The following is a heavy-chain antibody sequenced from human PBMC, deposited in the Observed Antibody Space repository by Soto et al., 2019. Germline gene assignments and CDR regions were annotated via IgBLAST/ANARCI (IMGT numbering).Heavy chain of an antibody. CDR3: ARAVGGRFGDGFDP. Sequence: QVQLVQSGAEVKKPGSSVKVSCKASGGTFSSYAISWVRQAPGQGLEWMGGIIPIFGTANYAQKFQGRVRITAEESTRTAYMELRSLRSEDTGVYYCARAVGGRFGDGFDPWGQGTLVTVSS. D-gene: IGHD3-10*01. J-gene: IGHJ5*02. CDR1: GGTFSSYA. V-gene: IGHV1-69*01. CDR2: IIPIFGTA.